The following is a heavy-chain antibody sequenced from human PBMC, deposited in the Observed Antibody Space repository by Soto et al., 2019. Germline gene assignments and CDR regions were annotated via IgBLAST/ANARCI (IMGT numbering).Heavy chain of an antibody. CDR1: GFTFSSYG. J-gene: IGHJ5*02. CDR3: AKDRELHSGYDYGGFWFDP. D-gene: IGHD5-12*01. CDR2: ISYDGSNK. Sequence: GGSLRLSCAASGFTFSSYGMHWVRQAPGKGLEWVAVISYDGSNKYYADSVKGRFTISRDNSKNTLYLQMNSLRAEDTAVYYCAKDRELHSGYDYGGFWFDPWGQGTLVTVSS. V-gene: IGHV3-30*18.